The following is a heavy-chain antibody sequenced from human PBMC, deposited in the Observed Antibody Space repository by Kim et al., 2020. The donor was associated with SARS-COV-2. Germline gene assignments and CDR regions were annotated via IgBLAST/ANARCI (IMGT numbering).Heavy chain of an antibody. V-gene: IGHV3-23*03. CDR1: GFTFTNYA. CDR3: AKDLDGSGWYQYFQH. D-gene: IGHD6-19*01. Sequence: GGSLRLSCAASGFTFTNYAMTWVRQAPGRGLEWVSVIYSGSGDTYYADSVKGRFTISRENSKNTLYLQMSSLRAEDTAVYYCAKDLDGSGWYQYFQHWGQGTLVTVSS. J-gene: IGHJ1*01. CDR2: IYSGSGDT.